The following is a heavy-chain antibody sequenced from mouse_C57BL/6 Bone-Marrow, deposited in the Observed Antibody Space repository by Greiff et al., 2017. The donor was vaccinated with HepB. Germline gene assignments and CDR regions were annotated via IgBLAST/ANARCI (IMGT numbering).Heavy chain of an antibody. D-gene: IGHD1-2*01. CDR3: ASWYYGGDY. Sequence: VQLQQSGPELVKPGASVKISCKASGYTFTDYYMNWVKQSHGKSLEWIGDINPNNGGTSYNQKFKGKATLTVDKSSSTAYMELRSLTSEDSAVYYCASWYYGGDYWGQGTSVTVSS. V-gene: IGHV1-26*01. J-gene: IGHJ4*01. CDR1: GYTFTDYY. CDR2: INPNNGGT.